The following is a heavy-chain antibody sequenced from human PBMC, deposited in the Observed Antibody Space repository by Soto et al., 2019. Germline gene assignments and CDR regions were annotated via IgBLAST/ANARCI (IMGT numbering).Heavy chain of an antibody. CDR2: IYHSGST. CDR1: GGSISSSRYC. Sequence: AETLALTCTVSGGSISSSRYCWGWIRQPPGKGLEWIGCIYHSGSTYYNPSLKSRVTMSVDTSKNHFSLRLISVTAADTAIYFCAREGNLGRWLQPLDFWGQGTLVTVSS. J-gene: IGHJ4*02. CDR3: AREGNLGRWLQPLDF. D-gene: IGHD5-12*01. V-gene: IGHV4-39*07.